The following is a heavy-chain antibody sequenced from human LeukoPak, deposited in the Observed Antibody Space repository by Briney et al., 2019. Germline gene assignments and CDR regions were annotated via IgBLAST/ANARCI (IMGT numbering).Heavy chain of an antibody. Sequence: TGGSLRLSCAASGFTFSSYWIHWVRQAPGKGLVWVSHINSDGSSATYADSVKGRLTISRDNAKNTLYLQMNSLRAEDTAVHYCAREGYSSGWYYFDYWGQGTLVTVSS. CDR2: INSDGSSA. CDR1: GFTFSSYW. D-gene: IGHD6-19*01. J-gene: IGHJ4*02. CDR3: AREGYSSGWYYFDY. V-gene: IGHV3-74*01.